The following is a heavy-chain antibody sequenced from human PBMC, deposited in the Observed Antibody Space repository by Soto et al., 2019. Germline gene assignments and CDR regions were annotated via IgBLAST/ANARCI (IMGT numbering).Heavy chain of an antibody. CDR3: ARDLWSQNYLHGDYYYYGMDV. Sequence: QVQLVESGGGVVQPGRSLRLSCAASGFTFSSYAMHWVRQAPVKGLEWVAVISYDGSNKYYADSVKGRFTISRDNSKNTLYLQMNSLRAEDTAVYYCARDLWSQNYLHGDYYYYGMDVWGQGTTVTVSS. CDR1: GFTFSSYA. J-gene: IGHJ6*02. D-gene: IGHD1-7*01. V-gene: IGHV3-30-3*01. CDR2: ISYDGSNK.